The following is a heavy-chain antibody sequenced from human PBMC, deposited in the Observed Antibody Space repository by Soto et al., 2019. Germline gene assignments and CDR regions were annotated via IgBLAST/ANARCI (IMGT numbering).Heavy chain of an antibody. V-gene: IGHV4-31*03. J-gene: IGHJ6*02. CDR1: GGSIRSGGYY. Sequence: QVQLQESGPGLVKPSQTLSLTCTVSGGSIRSGGYYWSWIRQHPGKGLEWIGYIDCSGRTYYNRSLTSRVTISLDTSNNQFPLIPSSVTSADTALYYCARGGRRSPGMHFSGQVTTVTVSS. CDR2: IDCSGRT. CDR3: ARGGRRSPGMHF.